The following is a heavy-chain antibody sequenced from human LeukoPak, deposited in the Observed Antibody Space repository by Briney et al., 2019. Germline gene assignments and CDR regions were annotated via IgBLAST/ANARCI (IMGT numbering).Heavy chain of an antibody. CDR2: IYTSGST. CDR3: ARDLVYDILTGYDAFDI. J-gene: IGHJ3*02. Sequence: PSETLSLTCTVSGGSISGSYWSWIRQPAGKGLEWIGRIYTSGSTNYNPSLKSRVTMSVDTSKNQFSLRLSSVTAADTAVYYCARDLVYDILTGYDAFDIWGQGTMVTVSS. CDR1: GGSISGSY. D-gene: IGHD3-9*01. V-gene: IGHV4-4*07.